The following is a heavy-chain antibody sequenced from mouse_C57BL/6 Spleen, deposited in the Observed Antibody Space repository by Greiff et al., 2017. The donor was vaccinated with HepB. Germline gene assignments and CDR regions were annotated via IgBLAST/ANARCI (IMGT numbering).Heavy chain of an antibody. CDR3: TSDYGTY. CDR2: IDPEDGET. Sequence: VHVQQSGAELVKPGASVKLSCKASGFTFNDYYMHWVKQRPEQGLEWIGRIDPEDGETNYTPKFQGKATMTADTSSNTAYLQLSSLTSEDTAVYYCTSDYGTYWGQGTTLTVSS. V-gene: IGHV14-2*01. CDR1: GFTFNDYY. J-gene: IGHJ2*01. D-gene: IGHD1-1*01.